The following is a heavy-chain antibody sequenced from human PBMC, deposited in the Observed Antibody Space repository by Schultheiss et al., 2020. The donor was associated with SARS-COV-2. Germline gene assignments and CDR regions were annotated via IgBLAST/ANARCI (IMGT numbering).Heavy chain of an antibody. CDR2: IGTAGDP. D-gene: IGHD3-22*01. V-gene: IGHV3-13*05. CDR1: GFTFSGSA. J-gene: IGHJ6*02. CDR3: ARVRGNDSSGYYYYYYGMDV. Sequence: GESLKISCAASGFTFSGSAMHWVRQASGKGLEWVSAIGTAGDPYYPGSVKGRFTISRDNAKNSLYLQMNSLRAEDTAVYYCARVRGNDSSGYYYYYYGMDVWGQGTTVTVSS.